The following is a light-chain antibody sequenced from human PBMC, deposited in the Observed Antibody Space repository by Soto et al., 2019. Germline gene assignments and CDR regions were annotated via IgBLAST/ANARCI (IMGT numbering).Light chain of an antibody. Sequence: EIVLTQSPGTLSLSPGERATLSCRASQSVSSNYLAWYQQKPGQAPRHLIFGASNRATDITDRFSGSGSGTDFTLTISRLEPEDFAVYYCQQYGSRTYTFGQGTKLEIK. CDR2: GAS. CDR3: QQYGSRTYT. CDR1: QSVSSNY. J-gene: IGKJ2*01. V-gene: IGKV3-20*01.